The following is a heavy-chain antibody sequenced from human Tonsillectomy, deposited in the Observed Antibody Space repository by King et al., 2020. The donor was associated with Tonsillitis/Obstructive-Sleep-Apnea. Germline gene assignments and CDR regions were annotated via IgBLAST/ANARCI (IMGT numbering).Heavy chain of an antibody. CDR3: ARHAERRFDF. CDR1: GGSISSYY. J-gene: IGHJ4*02. D-gene: IGHD1-26*01. CDR2: IYYSGST. Sequence: QLQESGPGLVKPSETLSLTCTVSGGSISSYYWSWIRQPPGKGLEWIGYIYYSGSTNYNPSLQSRVTISVDTSKNQFSLRLSSLTAADTAVYYCARHAERRFDFWGQGTLVTVSS. V-gene: IGHV4-59*08.